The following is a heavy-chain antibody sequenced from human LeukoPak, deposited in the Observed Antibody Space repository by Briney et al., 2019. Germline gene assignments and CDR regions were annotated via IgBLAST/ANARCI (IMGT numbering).Heavy chain of an antibody. J-gene: IGHJ4*02. Sequence: SETLSLTCTVSGGSISSFSYYWGWIRQPPGRGLEWIGTIYYRGSTYYNPSLKSRVTISTDTSKNQFSLNLRSVTAADTAVYYCARVRGDSPYSFDYWGQGTLVTVSS. V-gene: IGHV4-39*07. CDR1: GGSISSFSYY. D-gene: IGHD2-21*02. CDR2: IYYRGST. CDR3: ARVRGDSPYSFDY.